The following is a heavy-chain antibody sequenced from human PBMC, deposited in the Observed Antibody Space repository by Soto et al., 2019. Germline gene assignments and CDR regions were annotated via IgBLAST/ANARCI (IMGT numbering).Heavy chain of an antibody. Sequence: GGYLGLSCAASGFGFSSVGLTWVRQAPGTGLEWVSSINDSGDTYYGDSVKGRFTVSRDNSKNTLYLQMNSLSAEDTAVYFCAKRVAYSSSSAYFDYWGQGALVTVSS. V-gene: IGHV3-23*01. J-gene: IGHJ4*02. CDR2: INDSGDT. CDR1: GFGFSSVG. D-gene: IGHD6-6*01. CDR3: AKRVAYSSSSAYFDY.